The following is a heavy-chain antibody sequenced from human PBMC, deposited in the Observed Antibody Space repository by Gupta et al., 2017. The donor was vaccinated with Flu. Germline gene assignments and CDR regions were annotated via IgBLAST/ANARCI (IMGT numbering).Heavy chain of an antibody. CDR2: ISGSGGSA. Sequence: EVQLLESGGGLVQPGGSLRLSCAASGFSFSSYAMSWVRQAPGKGLEWVSAISGSGGSAYYADSVKGRFTISRDNSKNTLYLQMNSLRAEDTAVYYCAKRRDNSGNTHFDYWGQGTLVTVSS. J-gene: IGHJ4*02. D-gene: IGHD3-22*01. V-gene: IGHV3-23*01. CDR3: AKRRDNSGNTHFDY. CDR1: GFSFSSYA.